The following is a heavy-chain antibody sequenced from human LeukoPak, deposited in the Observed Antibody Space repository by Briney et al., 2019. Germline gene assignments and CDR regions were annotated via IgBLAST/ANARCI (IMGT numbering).Heavy chain of an antibody. V-gene: IGHV3-23*01. CDR2: ISGSGGST. CDR3: AKGARVYYNYMDV. CDR1: GFTFSSYG. D-gene: IGHD5-12*01. J-gene: IGHJ6*03. Sequence: PGGSLRLSCAASGFTFSSYGMSWVRQAPGKGLEWVSSISGSGGSTYYADSVKGRFTVSRDNSKNTVNLQMNSLRAEDTAVYYCAKGARVYYNYMDVWGKGTTVTVSS.